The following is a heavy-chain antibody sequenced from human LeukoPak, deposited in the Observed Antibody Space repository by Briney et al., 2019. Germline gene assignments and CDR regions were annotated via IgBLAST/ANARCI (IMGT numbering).Heavy chain of an antibody. Sequence: SETLSLTCSVSGDSINSNYWSWMRQPPGKGLEWFGYIYYGGSTNYNPSLKSRVSMSVDTSKNQFSRNLSSVTAAATHVYTCACLLAGCPGGRGRAHFDYWGQGTLVTVSS. J-gene: IGHJ4*02. CDR2: IYYGGST. V-gene: IGHV4-59*01. CDR3: ACLLAGCPGGRGRAHFDY. D-gene: IGHD2-8*02. CDR1: GDSINSNY.